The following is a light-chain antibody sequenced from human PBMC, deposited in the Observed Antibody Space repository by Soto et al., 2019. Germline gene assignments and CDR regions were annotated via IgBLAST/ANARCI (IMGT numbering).Light chain of an antibody. Sequence: QSALTQPPSASGSPGQSVTISCTGTSSAVSGYNYVSWYQRHPGKAPQLLISEVTKRPSGVPDRFSGSKSVNPASLTVSGLQPEDEADYYCSSFTGISTQVFGGGTKLTVL. CDR1: SSAVSGYNY. CDR3: SSFTGISTQV. J-gene: IGLJ3*02. CDR2: EVT. V-gene: IGLV2-8*01.